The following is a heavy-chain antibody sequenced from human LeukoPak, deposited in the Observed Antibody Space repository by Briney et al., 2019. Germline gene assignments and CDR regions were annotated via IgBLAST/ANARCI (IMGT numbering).Heavy chain of an antibody. CDR2: MYYSGNT. Sequence: SETLSLTCTVSGGSISSSNYYWGWIRQPPGKGLEWIGSMYYSGNTDYNPSLKSRVTISVDTSKNQFSLKLSSVTAADTAVYYCARYNGLFDSWGQGTLVTVSS. D-gene: IGHD1-1*01. CDR1: GGSISSSNYY. V-gene: IGHV4-39*01. J-gene: IGHJ4*02. CDR3: ARYNGLFDS.